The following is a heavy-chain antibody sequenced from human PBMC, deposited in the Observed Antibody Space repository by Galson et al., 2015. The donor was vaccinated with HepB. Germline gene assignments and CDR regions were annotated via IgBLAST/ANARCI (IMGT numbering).Heavy chain of an antibody. D-gene: IGHD2-8*01. V-gene: IGHV5-10-1*01. CDR1: GYSFTSYW. Sequence: SGAEVKKPGESLRISCKGSGYSFTSYWISWVRQMPGKGLEWMGRIDPSDSYTNYSPSFQGHVAISADKSISTAYLQWSSLKASDTAMYYCARVPLLMVYAPVNCFDPWGQGTLVTVSS. CDR2: IDPSDSYT. CDR3: ARVPLLMVYAPVNCFDP. J-gene: IGHJ5*02.